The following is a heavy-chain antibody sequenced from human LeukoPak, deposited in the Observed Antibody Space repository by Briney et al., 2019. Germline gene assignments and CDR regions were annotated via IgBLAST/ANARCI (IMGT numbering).Heavy chain of an antibody. V-gene: IGHV3-48*02. D-gene: IGHD6-19*01. J-gene: IGHJ4*02. CDR3: ARVGSVWNFDC. CDR1: GFTFSSYN. CDR2: ISSSSSTI. Sequence: GGSLRLSCAASGFTFSSYNMNWVRQAPGKGLEWVSYISSSSSTIYYADSVKGRFTISRDNAKNSLYLQMNSLRDVDMAVYYCARVGSVWNFDCWGQGTLVTVSS.